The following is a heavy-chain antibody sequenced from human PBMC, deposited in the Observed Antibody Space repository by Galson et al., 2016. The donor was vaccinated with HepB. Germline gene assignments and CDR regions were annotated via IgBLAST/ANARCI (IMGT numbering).Heavy chain of an antibody. CDR2: IWYDENEK. Sequence: SLRLSCAASGFPFTGHGMHWVRQAPGKGLEWVAVIWYDENEKYYADSVKGRFIISRDTSKSTLYLQMNNLRAEDTALYYCAKEWAHIPSSWGQGTLVTVSS. J-gene: IGHJ5*02. D-gene: IGHD2-2*01. CDR3: AKEWAHIPSS. CDR1: GFPFTGHG. V-gene: IGHV3-33*06.